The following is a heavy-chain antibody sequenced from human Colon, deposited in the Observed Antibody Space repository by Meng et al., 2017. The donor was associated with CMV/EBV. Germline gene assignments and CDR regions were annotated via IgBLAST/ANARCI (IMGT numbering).Heavy chain of an antibody. D-gene: IGHD1-14*01. CDR2: VSSSGGTT. CDR3: AKGYGKFDY. J-gene: IGHJ4*02. V-gene: IGHV3-23*01. CDR1: RLFFSDYA. Sequence: SCSVSRLFFSDYALGGIRQAPGKGLQWVSAVSSSGGTTWFAESVKGRFTISRDNSNNTLYLQMNSLRAEDTAIYYCAKGYGKFDYWGQGTLVTVSS.